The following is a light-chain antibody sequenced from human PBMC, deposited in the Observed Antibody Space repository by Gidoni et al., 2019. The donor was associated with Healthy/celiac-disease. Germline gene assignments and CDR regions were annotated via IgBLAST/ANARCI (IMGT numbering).Light chain of an antibody. CDR2: DAS. CDR1: QDISNY. Sequence: DIQMIQSPSSLSASVGDRVTITCLASQDISNYLNWYQQKPGKAPKLLIYDASNLETGVPSRFSGSGSGTDFTFTISSLQPEDIATYYCQQYDNLPLTFGGGTKVEIK. V-gene: IGKV1-33*01. CDR3: QQYDNLPLT. J-gene: IGKJ4*01.